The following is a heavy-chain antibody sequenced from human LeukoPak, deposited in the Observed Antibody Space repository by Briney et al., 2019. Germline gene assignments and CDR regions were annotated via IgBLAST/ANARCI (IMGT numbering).Heavy chain of an antibody. CDR2: IHYTGST. V-gene: IGHV4-39*01. CDR1: GGSIISSTYY. Sequence: PSETLSLTCTVSGGSIISSTYYWGWIRQPPGKGLEWTGSIHYTGSTYYNPSLKSRVTISVDTSRNQFSLKLSSVTAADTAVYYCARHRGSPYSGSYYYFDFWGQGTLVTVSS. J-gene: IGHJ4*02. D-gene: IGHD1-26*01. CDR3: ARHRGSPYSGSYYYFDF.